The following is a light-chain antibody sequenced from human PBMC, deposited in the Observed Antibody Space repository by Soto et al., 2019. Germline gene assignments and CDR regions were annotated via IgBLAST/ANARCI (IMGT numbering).Light chain of an antibody. CDR3: WLSFDEDRV. CDR2: EAT. CDR1: TGTVTSGHF. J-gene: IGLJ2*01. V-gene: IGLV7-46*01. Sequence: QTVVTQEPSVTVSPGGTVTLTCGSSTGTVTSGHFPYWFQQKPGQGPRTLIYEATNKYSWTPARFSGSLLGGKAALTLSGAQPEDEADYYCWLSFDEDRVFGGGTKVTVL.